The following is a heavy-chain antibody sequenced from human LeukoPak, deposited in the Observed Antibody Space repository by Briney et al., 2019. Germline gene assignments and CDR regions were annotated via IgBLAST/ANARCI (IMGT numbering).Heavy chain of an antibody. J-gene: IGHJ5*02. CDR3: ATALYCSSTTCRYPIKWFDP. CDR1: GGSISSNIYY. Sequence: SETLSLTCTVSGGSISSNIYYWGWIRQPPGKGLEWIASVFYIGTTYYNPSLKSRVTISVDTSKNQFSLKLSSVTAADTAVYYCATALYCSSTTCRYPIKWFDPWGQGTLVTVSS. V-gene: IGHV4-39*01. CDR2: VFYIGTT. D-gene: IGHD2-2*01.